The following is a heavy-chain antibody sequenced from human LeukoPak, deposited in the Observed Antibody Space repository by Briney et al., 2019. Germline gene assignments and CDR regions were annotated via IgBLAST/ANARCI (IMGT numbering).Heavy chain of an antibody. D-gene: IGHD3-22*01. J-gene: IGHJ4*02. CDR2: IKSKSDGGTT. CDR1: GFTFSNVW. Sequence: GGSLRLSCAASGFTFSNVWMTWVRQAPAKGLEWVGRIKSKSDGGTTDYAAPVKGRFIISRDDSKNTLYVQMNSLKTEDTAVYSPPPPFPYDSSPPEKGGKEPRAPVS. V-gene: IGHV3-15*01. CDR3: PPPFPYDSSPPEK.